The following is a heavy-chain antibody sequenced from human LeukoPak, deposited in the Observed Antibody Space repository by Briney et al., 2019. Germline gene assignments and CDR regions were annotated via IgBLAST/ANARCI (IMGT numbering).Heavy chain of an antibody. CDR3: ARVRRTTVTHLYYMDV. J-gene: IGHJ6*03. D-gene: IGHD4-11*01. CDR2: ISSSGSTI. V-gene: IGHV3-11*04. CDR1: GFTFSDYY. Sequence: GGSLRLSCAASGFTFSDYYMSWIRQAPGKGLEWVSYISSSGSTIYYADSVKGRFTISRDNAKNSLYLQMSSLRAEDTAVYYCARVRRTTVTHLYYMDVWGKGTTVTVSS.